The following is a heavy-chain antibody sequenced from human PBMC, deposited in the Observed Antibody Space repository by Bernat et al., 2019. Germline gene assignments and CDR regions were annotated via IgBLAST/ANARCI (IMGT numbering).Heavy chain of an antibody. J-gene: IGHJ3*01. V-gene: IGHV2-5*05. CDR3: AHILITYGGVVGQDAFDA. Sequence: QITLKESGPTLVRPTHTLTLTCTFSGFSLQNTGEGVGWIRQSPGKALEWIAVIYWDDDKRYGPSLRGSLTITKDTSKNQVVLTMANVDPVDTGTYFCAHILITYGGVVGQDAFDAWGQGALISVSA. CDR1: GFSLQNTGEG. CDR2: IYWDDDK. D-gene: IGHD3-16*01.